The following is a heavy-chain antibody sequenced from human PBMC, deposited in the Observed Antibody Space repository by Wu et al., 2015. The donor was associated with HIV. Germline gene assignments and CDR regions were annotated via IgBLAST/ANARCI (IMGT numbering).Heavy chain of an antibody. D-gene: IGHD3-9*01. CDR3: ARDIDDILTGYHAYYFDY. CDR2: IIPIFGTA. J-gene: IGHJ4*02. Sequence: QVQLVQSGAEVKKPGSSVKVSCKASGGTFSSYAISWVRQAPGQGLEWMGRIIPIFGTANYAQKFQGRVTITADESTSTAYMELSSLRSEDTAVYYCARDIDDILTGYHAYYFDYWGQGTLVTVSS. V-gene: IGHV1-69*13. CDR1: GGTFSSYA.